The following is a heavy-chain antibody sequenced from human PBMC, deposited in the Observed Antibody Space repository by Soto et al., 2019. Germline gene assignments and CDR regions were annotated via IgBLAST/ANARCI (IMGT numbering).Heavy chain of an antibody. Sequence: GGSLRLSCAASGFTFSDYYMSWIRQAPGKGLEWVSYISSSGSTIYYADSVKGRFTISRDNAKNSLYLQMNSLRAEDTAVYYCARWAWAPYDILTGGPDYWGQGTLVTVSS. CDR1: GFTFSDYY. CDR3: ARWAWAPYDILTGGPDY. CDR2: ISSSGSTI. V-gene: IGHV3-11*01. J-gene: IGHJ4*02. D-gene: IGHD3-9*01.